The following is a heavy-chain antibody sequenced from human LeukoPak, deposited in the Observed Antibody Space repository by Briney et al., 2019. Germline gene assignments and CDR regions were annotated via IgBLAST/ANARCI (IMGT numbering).Heavy chain of an antibody. CDR1: GFTFSIYS. D-gene: IGHD6-19*01. Sequence: GGSLRLSCAASGFTFSIYSMNWVRQAPGKGLEWVSSISSSSSSIYYADSVKGRFTISRDNAKNSLYLQMDSLRAEDTAVYYCVRTYSSGWSPWGQGTLVTVSS. J-gene: IGHJ4*02. V-gene: IGHV3-21*01. CDR3: VRTYSSGWSP. CDR2: ISSSSSSI.